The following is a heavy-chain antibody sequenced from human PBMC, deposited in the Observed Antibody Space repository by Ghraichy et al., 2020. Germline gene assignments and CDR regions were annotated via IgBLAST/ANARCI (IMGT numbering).Heavy chain of an antibody. D-gene: IGHD6-19*01. Sequence: ASVKVSCKTCEYNFNNYHTHWVRQAPVQGLEWVGVITPNGDSTRYAQRFQGRVTMTRDTSTSTVYVELSSLRSEDTAVYYCARDSGRFSGADWGQGTLVTVSS. V-gene: IGHV1-46*02. CDR1: EYNFNNYH. CDR2: ITPNGDST. CDR3: ARDSGRFSGAD. J-gene: IGHJ4*02.